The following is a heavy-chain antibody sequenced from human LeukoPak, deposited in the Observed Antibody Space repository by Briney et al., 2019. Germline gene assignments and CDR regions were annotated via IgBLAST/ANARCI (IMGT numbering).Heavy chain of an antibody. CDR2: ISYDGSNK. J-gene: IGHJ4*02. Sequence: GGSLRLSCAASGFTLSSYAMHWVRQAPGKGLEWVAVISYDGSNKYYADSVKGRFTISRDNAKNSLYLQMNSLRAEDTAVYYCAKDRGRYGISSSPDYWGQGTLVTVSS. CDR1: GFTLSSYA. D-gene: IGHD6-6*01. CDR3: AKDRGRYGISSSPDY. V-gene: IGHV3-30-3*01.